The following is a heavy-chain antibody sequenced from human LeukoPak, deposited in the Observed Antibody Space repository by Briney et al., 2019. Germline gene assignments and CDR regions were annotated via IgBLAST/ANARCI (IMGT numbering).Heavy chain of an antibody. Sequence: SETLSLTCAVYGGSFSGYYWSWIRQPPGKGLEWIGEINHSGSTNYNPSPRSRVTISLDKSKNQFSLKLSSVTAADTAVFYCARHAVVVTAHSSSYYFYYMDVWGKGTTVTISS. J-gene: IGHJ6*03. CDR2: INHSGST. D-gene: IGHD2-21*02. CDR1: GGSFSGYY. CDR3: ARHAVVVTAHSSSYYFYYMDV. V-gene: IGHV4-34*01.